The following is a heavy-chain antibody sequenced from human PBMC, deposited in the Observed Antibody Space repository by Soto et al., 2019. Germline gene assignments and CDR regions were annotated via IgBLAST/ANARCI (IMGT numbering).Heavy chain of an antibody. CDR1: GGSISSYY. V-gene: IGHV4-59*08. D-gene: IGHD3-3*01. Sequence: SETLSLTCTVSGGSISSYYWSWIRQPPGKGLEWIGNIYYRGSTNYNPSLKSRLTISLDTSKNQFSLKLTSVTAADTAIYYCASFGVASMNWFDPWGQGTLVTVSS. CDR2: IYYRGST. J-gene: IGHJ5*02. CDR3: ASFGVASMNWFDP.